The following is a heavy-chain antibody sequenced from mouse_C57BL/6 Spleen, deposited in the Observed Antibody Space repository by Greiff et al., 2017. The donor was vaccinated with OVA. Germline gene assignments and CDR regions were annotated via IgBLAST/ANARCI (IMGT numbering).Heavy chain of an antibody. V-gene: IGHV1-52*01. D-gene: IGHD3-2*02. CDR1: GYTFTSYW. CDR3: ARSRAAQATLDY. J-gene: IGHJ2*01. CDR2: IDPSDSET. Sequence: QVQLKESGAELVRPGSSVKLSCKASGYTFTSYWMHWVKQRPIQGLEWIGNIDPSDSETHYNQKFKDKATLTVDKSSSTAYMQLSSLTSEDSAVYYCARSRAAQATLDYWGQGTTLTVSS.